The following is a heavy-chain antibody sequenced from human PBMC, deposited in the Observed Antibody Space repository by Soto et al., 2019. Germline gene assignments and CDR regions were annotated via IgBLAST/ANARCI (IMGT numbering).Heavy chain of an antibody. V-gene: IGHV1-46*01. Sequence: QVDLVQSGAEVKKPGASVKMSCKSSGYRLSNYYMHWVRQAPGQGLEWMGIVSPSDGRANYARKFQGRVTMTWDTSTTTLYMEVNSLRSDDTAIYYCARAELIVAGQAFDSWGQGTLVTVSS. CDR2: VSPSDGRA. CDR3: ARAELIVAGQAFDS. D-gene: IGHD5-12*01. J-gene: IGHJ4*02. CDR1: GYRLSNYY.